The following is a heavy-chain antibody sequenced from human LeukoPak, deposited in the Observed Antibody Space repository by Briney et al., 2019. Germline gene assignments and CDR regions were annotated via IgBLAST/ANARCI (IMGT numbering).Heavy chain of an antibody. CDR1: GYTFTSYG. V-gene: IGHV1-18*01. CDR3: ARGGRRFLEWSPGALDY. D-gene: IGHD3-3*01. Sequence: AASVKVSCKASGYTFTSYGISWVRQAPGQGLEWKGWISAYNGNTNYAQKLQGRVTMTTDTSTSTAYMELRSLRSDDTAVYYCARGGRRFLEWSPGALDYWGQGTLVTVSS. CDR2: ISAYNGNT. J-gene: IGHJ4*02.